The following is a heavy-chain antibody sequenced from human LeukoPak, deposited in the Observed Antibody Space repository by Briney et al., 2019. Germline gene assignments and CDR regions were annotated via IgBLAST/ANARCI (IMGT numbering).Heavy chain of an antibody. CDR3: ARGFHSGSYYTGY. Sequence: GRSLRLSCAASGFTFSSYGMRWVRQAPGKGLEWVAVIWYDGSNKYYADSVKGRFTISRDNSKNTLYLQMNSLRAEDTAVYYCARGFHSGSYYTGYWGQGTLVTVSS. D-gene: IGHD1-26*01. J-gene: IGHJ4*02. V-gene: IGHV3-33*01. CDR2: IWYDGSNK. CDR1: GFTFSSYG.